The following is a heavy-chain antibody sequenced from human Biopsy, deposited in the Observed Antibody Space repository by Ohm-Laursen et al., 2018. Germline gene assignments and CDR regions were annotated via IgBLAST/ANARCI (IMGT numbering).Heavy chain of an antibody. J-gene: IGHJ6*02. CDR3: ARDKITYCTSTSCDYFGMDV. CDR1: SGSFNDYS. CDR2: INYRGNT. Sequence: SETLSLTCAVSSGSFNDYSWTWIRRSPGKTLEWIASINYRGNTNYNPSLKSRVTMSAHTSTNQFSLKLTSVTAADTAVYYCARDKITYCTSTSCDYFGMDVWGQGTTVTVSS. D-gene: IGHD2-2*01. V-gene: IGHV4-59*01.